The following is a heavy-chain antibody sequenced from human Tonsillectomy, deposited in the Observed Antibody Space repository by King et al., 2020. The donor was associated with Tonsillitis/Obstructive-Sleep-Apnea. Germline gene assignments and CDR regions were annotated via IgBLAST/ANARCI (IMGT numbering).Heavy chain of an antibody. CDR2: IYWDDDK. CDR1: GFSLSTSGVG. Sequence: TLKESGPTLVKPTQTLTLTCTFSGFSLSTSGVGVGWIRQTPGKALEWLELIYWDDDKRYSPSLKSRHTITKDTHKNQVVLTMTNMDPVDTATYYCAPRPGYCSSTSCYNTGCWVDPWGQGTLVTVSS. CDR3: APRPGYCSSTSCYNTGCWVDP. V-gene: IGHV2-5*02. J-gene: IGHJ5*02. D-gene: IGHD2-2*02.